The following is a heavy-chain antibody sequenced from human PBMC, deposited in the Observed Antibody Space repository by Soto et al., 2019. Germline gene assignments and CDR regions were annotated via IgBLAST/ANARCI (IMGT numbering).Heavy chain of an antibody. CDR2: IIPIFGTA. Sequence: QVQLVQSVAEVKKPGSSVKVSCKASGGTFSSYAISWVRQAPGQGLEWMGGIIPIFGTANYAQKFQGRVTITADESTSTAYMELSSLRSEDTAVYYCASQGLVDTAMVTYFDYWGQGTLVTVSS. V-gene: IGHV1-69*01. J-gene: IGHJ4*02. D-gene: IGHD5-18*01. CDR3: ASQGLVDTAMVTYFDY. CDR1: GGTFSSYA.